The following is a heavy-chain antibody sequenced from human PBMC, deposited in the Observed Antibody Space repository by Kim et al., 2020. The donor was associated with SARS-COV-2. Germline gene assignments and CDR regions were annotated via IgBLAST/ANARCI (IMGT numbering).Heavy chain of an antibody. Sequence: SRVTQSVDTSKNQFSLKLSSVTAADTAVYYCAREPDYYGSGSYPQGWFDPWGQGTLVTVSS. CDR3: AREPDYYGSGSYPQGWFDP. D-gene: IGHD3-10*01. V-gene: IGHV4-59*01. J-gene: IGHJ5*02.